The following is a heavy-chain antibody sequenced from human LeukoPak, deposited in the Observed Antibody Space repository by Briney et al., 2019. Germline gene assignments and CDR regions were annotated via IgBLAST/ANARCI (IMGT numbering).Heavy chain of an antibody. J-gene: IGHJ4*02. D-gene: IGHD3-22*01. Sequence: GASVKVSCKASGYTFTSYGISWVRQAPGQGLEWMGWISAYNGNTNCAQKFQGRVTMTEDTSTDTAYMELSSLRSEDTAVYYCAKVFGSSGYYPIDYWGQGTLVTVSS. CDR1: GYTFTSYG. CDR3: AKVFGSSGYYPIDY. V-gene: IGHV1-18*01. CDR2: ISAYNGNT.